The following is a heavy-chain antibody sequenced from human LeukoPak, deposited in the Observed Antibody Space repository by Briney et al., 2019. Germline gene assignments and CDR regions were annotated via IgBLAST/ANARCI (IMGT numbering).Heavy chain of an antibody. CDR2: MNPNSGNT. CDR1: GYTFTSYD. Sequence: ASVTVSCKASGYTFTSYDINWVRQATGQGLEWMGWMNPNSGNTGYAQKFQGRVTMTRNTSISTAYMELSSLRSEDTAVYYCARGGVRGGRKDYYFDYWGQGTLVTVSS. J-gene: IGHJ4*02. CDR3: ARGGVRGGRKDYYFDY. D-gene: IGHD3-10*01. V-gene: IGHV1-8*01.